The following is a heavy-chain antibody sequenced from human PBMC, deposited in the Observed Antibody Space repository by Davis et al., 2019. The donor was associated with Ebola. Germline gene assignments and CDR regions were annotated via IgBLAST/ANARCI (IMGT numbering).Heavy chain of an antibody. J-gene: IGHJ4*02. Sequence: MPSETLSLTCAVSGGSISSSNWWSWVRQPPGKGLEWIGEIYHSGSTNYNPSLKSRVTISVDKSKNQFSLKLSSVTAADTAVYYCARDQGWIAAAGLDYWGQGTLVTVSS. CDR3: ARDQGWIAAAGLDY. V-gene: IGHV4-4*02. D-gene: IGHD6-13*01. CDR1: GGSISSSNW. CDR2: IYHSGST.